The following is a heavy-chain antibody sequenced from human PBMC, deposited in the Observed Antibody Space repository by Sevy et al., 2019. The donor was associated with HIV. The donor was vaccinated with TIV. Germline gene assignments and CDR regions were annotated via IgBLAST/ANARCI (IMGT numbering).Heavy chain of an antibody. CDR1: GGSFNGHY. Sequence: SETLSLTCAVYGGSFNGHYWSWIRQPPGKGLEWIGEINHVGSTNYNPSLKSRVTISVDTSKKQFSLRLNYVTAADTAVYYCARPRVYFTPLGVWGQGTTVTVSS. J-gene: IGHJ6*02. D-gene: IGHD2-8*01. CDR2: INHVGST. CDR3: ARPRVYFTPLGV. V-gene: IGHV4-34*01.